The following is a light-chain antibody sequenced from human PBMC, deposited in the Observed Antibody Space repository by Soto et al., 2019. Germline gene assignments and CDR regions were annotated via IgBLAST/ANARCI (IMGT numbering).Light chain of an antibody. CDR1: QSVDSSY. Sequence: EIELTQSPGTLSLSPGERVTISCRASQSVDSSYLAWYQQKPCPAPRLLIYGTSIRATGIPERFSGSGSGTDFTLTINRLEPEDFAVYYCQQYGTSPYTFGEGTKLEIK. J-gene: IGKJ2*01. CDR3: QQYGTSPYT. V-gene: IGKV3-20*01. CDR2: GTS.